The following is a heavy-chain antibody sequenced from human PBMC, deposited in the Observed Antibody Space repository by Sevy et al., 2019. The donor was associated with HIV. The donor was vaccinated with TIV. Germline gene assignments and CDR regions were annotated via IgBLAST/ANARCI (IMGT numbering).Heavy chain of an antibody. V-gene: IGHV3-11*01. Sequence: GGSLRLSCAASGFTFSDYYMSWIRQAPGKELEWVSYISSGGNTIYYADSVKGRFTISRDNAKNSLYLQMNSLRAEDTAVYYYARRPRNYLDYWGQGTLVTVSS. CDR1: GFTFSDYY. J-gene: IGHJ4*02. CDR3: ARRPRNYLDY. CDR2: ISSGGNTI.